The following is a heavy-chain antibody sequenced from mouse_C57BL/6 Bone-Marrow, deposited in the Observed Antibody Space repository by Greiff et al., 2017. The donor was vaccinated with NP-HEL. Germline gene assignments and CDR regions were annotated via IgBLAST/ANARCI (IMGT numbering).Heavy chain of an antibody. CDR3: AREVDRLWLRGWYFDV. Sequence: VQLQQSGAELARPGASVKLSCKASGYTFTSYGISWVKQRTGQGLEWIGEIYPRSGNTYYNEKFKGKATLTADKSSSTAYMELRSLTSGDSAVYFCAREVDRLWLRGWYFDVWGTGTTVTVSS. J-gene: IGHJ1*03. D-gene: IGHD2-2*01. CDR1: GYTFTSYG. V-gene: IGHV1-81*01. CDR2: IYPRSGNT.